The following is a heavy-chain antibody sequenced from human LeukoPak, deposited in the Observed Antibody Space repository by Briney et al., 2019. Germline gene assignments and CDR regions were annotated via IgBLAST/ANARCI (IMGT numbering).Heavy chain of an antibody. CDR1: GFFVRDFY. Sequence: GGSLRLSCAASGFFVRDFYMAWIRQRPGQALEWVSHISTTGNTINYADSVMGRFTISRDTVKESLYLQLTSLTTEDTAVYYCARERWSGGFDYWGQGTLVTVSS. CDR3: ARERWSGGFDY. CDR2: ISTTGNTI. J-gene: IGHJ4*02. V-gene: IGHV3-11*01. D-gene: IGHD2-15*01.